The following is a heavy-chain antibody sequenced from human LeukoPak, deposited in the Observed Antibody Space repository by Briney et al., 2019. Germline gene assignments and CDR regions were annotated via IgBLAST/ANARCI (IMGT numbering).Heavy chain of an antibody. V-gene: IGHV3-48*02. D-gene: IGHD3-22*01. CDR2: ISSSTSTI. CDR1: GXTFSSYT. J-gene: IGHJ4*02. Sequence: PGGSLRLSCAASGXTFSSYTMNWVRQAPGKGLKWVSYISSSTSTIYYADSVKGRFTISRDNAKNSLYLQMNSLRDEDTAVYYCARDPDNSYYYDSSGYYGFDYWGQGTLVTVSS. CDR3: ARDPDNSYYYDSSGYYGFDY.